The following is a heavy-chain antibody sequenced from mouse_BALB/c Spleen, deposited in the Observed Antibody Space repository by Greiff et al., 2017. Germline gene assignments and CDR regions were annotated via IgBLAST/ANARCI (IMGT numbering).Heavy chain of an antibody. D-gene: IGHD3-1*01. V-gene: IGHV3-6*02. J-gene: IGHJ1*01. CDR2: ISYDGSN. Sequence: EVQLQESGPGLVKPSQSLSLTCSVTGYSITSGYYWNWIRQFPGNTLEWMGYISYDGSNNYNPSLTNRISITRDTSKNQFFRKLNSVTTEDTATYYCARASLRGYFDVWGAGTTVTVSS. CDR3: ARASLRGYFDV. CDR1: GYSITSGYY.